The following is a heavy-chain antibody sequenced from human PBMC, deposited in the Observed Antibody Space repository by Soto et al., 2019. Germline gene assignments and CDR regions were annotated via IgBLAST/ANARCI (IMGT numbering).Heavy chain of an antibody. Sequence: GASVKVSCKASGGTFSSYAISWVRQAPGQGLEWMGGIIPIFGTANYAQKFQGRVTITADKSTSTAYMELSSLRSEDTAVYYCARVRDIVVVPAAMWGAFDIWGQGTMVTVSS. CDR3: ARVRDIVVVPAAMWGAFDI. J-gene: IGHJ3*02. D-gene: IGHD2-2*01. CDR2: IIPIFGTA. V-gene: IGHV1-69*06. CDR1: GGTFSSYA.